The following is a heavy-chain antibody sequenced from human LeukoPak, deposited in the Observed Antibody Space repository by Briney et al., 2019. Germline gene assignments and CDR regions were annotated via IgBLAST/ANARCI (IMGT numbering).Heavy chain of an antibody. CDR3: AREDPDYAPDY. V-gene: IGHV3-7*05. CDR2: INPDGSGK. CDR1: GFTFSNYW. J-gene: IGHJ4*02. D-gene: IGHD4-17*01. Sequence: GGSLRLSCAASGFTFSNYWMNWVRQAPGKGLEWVANINPDGSGKYYVDSVKGRFSISRDSAKSSLYLQMNSLRAEDTAVYYCAREDPDYAPDYWGQGTLVTVSS.